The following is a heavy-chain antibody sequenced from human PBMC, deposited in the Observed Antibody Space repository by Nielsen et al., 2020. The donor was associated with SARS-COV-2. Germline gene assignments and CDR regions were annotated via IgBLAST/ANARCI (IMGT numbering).Heavy chain of an antibody. CDR2: ISWNSGSI. J-gene: IGHJ4*02. CDR1: GFTFDDYA. Sequence: GGSLRLSCAASGFTFDDYAMHWVRQAPGKGLERVSGISWNSGSIGYADSVKGRFTISRDNAKNSLYLQMNSLRAEDTALYYCAKDNFGFWSGSPFDYWGQGTLVTVSS. V-gene: IGHV3-9*01. CDR3: AKDNFGFWSGSPFDY. D-gene: IGHD3-3*01.